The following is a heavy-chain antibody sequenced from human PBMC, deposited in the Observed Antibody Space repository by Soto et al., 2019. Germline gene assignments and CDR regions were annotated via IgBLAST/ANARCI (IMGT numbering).Heavy chain of an antibody. CDR2: ISANNGTT. CDR1: GGTFSSYA. Sequence: GASVKVYCKASGGTFSSYAISWVRQAPGQGLEWMGWISANNGTTNYAQKLQGRVTMTTDTSTSTAYMELRSLRSDDTAVYYCARDQAKPEEGSVPPAYWGQGTLVTVSS. D-gene: IGHD1-26*01. CDR3: ARDQAKPEEGSVPPAY. J-gene: IGHJ4*02. V-gene: IGHV1-18*01.